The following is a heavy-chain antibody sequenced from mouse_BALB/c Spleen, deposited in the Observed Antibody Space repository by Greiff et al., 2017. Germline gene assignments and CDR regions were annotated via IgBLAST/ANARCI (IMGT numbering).Heavy chain of an antibody. V-gene: IGHV5-12-1*01. CDR2: ISSGGGST. D-gene: IGHD2-3*01. Sequence: EVMLVESGGGLVKPGGSLKLSCAASGFAFSSYDMSWVRQTPEKRLEWVAYISSGGGSTYYPDTVKGRFTISRDNAKNTLYLQMSSLKSEDTAMYYCARHEGTYDPYAMDYWGQGTSVTVSS. J-gene: IGHJ4*01. CDR3: ARHEGTYDPYAMDY. CDR1: GFAFSSYD.